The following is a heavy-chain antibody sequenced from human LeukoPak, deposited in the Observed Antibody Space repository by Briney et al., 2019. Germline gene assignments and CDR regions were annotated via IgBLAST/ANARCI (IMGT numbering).Heavy chain of an antibody. CDR1: GFTFSGYL. V-gene: IGHV3-7*01. Sequence: AGGSLRLSCAASGFTFSGYLMSWVRQAPGKGLEWVANIKEEGSEKYYVDSVKGRFIISRDNAKNSLYLQMNSLRAEDTAVYYCARDSSGAPHSYWGHGTLVTVFS. J-gene: IGHJ4*01. D-gene: IGHD2-8*02. CDR3: ARDSSGAPHSY. CDR2: IKEEGSEK.